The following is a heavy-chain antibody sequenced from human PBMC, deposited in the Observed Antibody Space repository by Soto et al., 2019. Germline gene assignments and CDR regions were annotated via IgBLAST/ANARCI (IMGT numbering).Heavy chain of an antibody. J-gene: IGHJ3*02. CDR3: ARDPVSMKDAFAI. CDR2: IYYSGST. Sequence: SETLSLTCTVSGGSISSGGYYWRWIRQHTGKGLEWIGYIYYSGSTYYNPSLKSRVTISVDTSKNQFSLKLSSVTAADTAVYSWARDPVSMKDAFAIWGQWTMVTVSS. V-gene: IGHV4-31*03. CDR1: GGSISSGGYY.